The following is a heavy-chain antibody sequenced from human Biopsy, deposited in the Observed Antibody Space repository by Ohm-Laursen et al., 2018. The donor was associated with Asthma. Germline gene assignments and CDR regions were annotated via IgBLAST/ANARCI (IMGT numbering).Heavy chain of an antibody. V-gene: IGHV3-23*01. J-gene: IGHJ4*02. CDR1: VFTFSINA. Sequence: SLTLSRSSSVFTFSINAMSWDRQSPRKLLDWVSAISGSGGSTCYADFVKGRFTISRDNSKNTLYLQMNSMSAEDTAVYYCAKESRRDGYNRRNYYFDYWGQGTLVTVSS. D-gene: IGHD5-24*01. CDR2: ISGSGGST. CDR3: AKESRRDGYNRRNYYFDY.